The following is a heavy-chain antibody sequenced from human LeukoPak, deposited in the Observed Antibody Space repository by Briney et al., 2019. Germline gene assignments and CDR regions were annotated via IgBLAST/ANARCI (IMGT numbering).Heavy chain of an antibody. J-gene: IGHJ6*02. CDR3: ARGIGPDIVVVPAALYGMDV. D-gene: IGHD2-2*01. CDR2: INHSGST. CDR1: GGSSSGYY. Sequence: SETLSLTCAVYGGSSSGYYWSWIRQPPGKGLEWIGEINHSGSTNCNPSLKSRVTISVDTSKNQFSLKLSSVAAADTAVYYCARGIGPDIVVVPAALYGMDVWGQGTTVTVSS. V-gene: IGHV4-34*01.